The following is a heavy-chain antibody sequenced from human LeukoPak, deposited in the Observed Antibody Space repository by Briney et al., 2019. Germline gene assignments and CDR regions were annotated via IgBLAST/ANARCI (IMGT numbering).Heavy chain of an antibody. Sequence: SETLSLTCAVYGGSFSGYYWSWIRQPPGKGLEWIGEINHSGSINYNPSLKSRVTISVDTSKNQFSLKLSSVTAADTAVYYCASSGWYKSIDYWGQGTLVTVSS. CDR1: GGSFSGYY. J-gene: IGHJ4*02. D-gene: IGHD6-19*01. CDR2: INHSGSI. V-gene: IGHV4-34*01. CDR3: ASSGWYKSIDY.